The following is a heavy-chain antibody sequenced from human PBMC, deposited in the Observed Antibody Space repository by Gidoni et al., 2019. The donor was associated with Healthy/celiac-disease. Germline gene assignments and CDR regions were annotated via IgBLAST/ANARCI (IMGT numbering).Heavy chain of an antibody. CDR3: ARHKSGMRRFPRIAAAGTADY. J-gene: IGHJ4*02. V-gene: IGHV4-39*01. Sequence: QLQLQESGPGLVKPSETLSLTCTVPGGSISSSIYYWGWIRQPPGKGLEWIGSIYYSGSTYYNPSLKSRVTISVDTSKNQFSLKLSSVTAADTAVYYCARHKSGMRRFPRIAAAGTADYWGQGTLVTVSS. CDR2: IYYSGST. CDR1: GGSISSSIYY. D-gene: IGHD6-13*01.